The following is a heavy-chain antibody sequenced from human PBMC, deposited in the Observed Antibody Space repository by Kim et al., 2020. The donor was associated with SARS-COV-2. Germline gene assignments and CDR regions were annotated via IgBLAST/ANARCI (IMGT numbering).Heavy chain of an antibody. CDR1: GFTFSSYP. Sequence: GGSLRLSCAASGFTFSSYPMSWVRQAPGKGLEWVSTITGGGGGTYYADSVKGRFTISRDNSKRTLYLQMNTLRVEDTAIYYCSIGGAIPSPALYVSDSWGQGTLVTVSS. CDR2: ITGGGGGT. J-gene: IGHJ4*02. V-gene: IGHV3-23*01. CDR3: SIGGAIPSPALYVSDS. D-gene: IGHD2-2*02.